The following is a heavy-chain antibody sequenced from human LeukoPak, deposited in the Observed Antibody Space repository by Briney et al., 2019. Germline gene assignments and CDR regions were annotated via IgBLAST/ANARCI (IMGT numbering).Heavy chain of an antibody. D-gene: IGHD5-12*01. CDR3: ALSSDVDITEYGMDV. J-gene: IGHJ6*02. Sequence: PGGSLRLSCAASGFTFSSYGMHWVRQAPGKGLVWVSRINSDGSSTSYADSVKGRFTISRDNAKNTLYLQMNSLRAEDTAVYYCALSSDVDITEYGMDVWGQGTTVTVSS. V-gene: IGHV3-74*01. CDR2: INSDGSST. CDR1: GFTFSSYG.